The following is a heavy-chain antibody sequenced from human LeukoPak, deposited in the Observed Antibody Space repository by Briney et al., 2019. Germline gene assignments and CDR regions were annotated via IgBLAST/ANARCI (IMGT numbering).Heavy chain of an antibody. CDR3: ARESGSGSYYYYFDY. V-gene: IGHV3-66*01. J-gene: IGHJ4*02. Sequence: PGGSLRLSCAASGFTVSSNYMSWVRQAPGKGLEWVSVIYSGGSTYYADSVKGRFTISRDNSKNTLYLQMNSLRAEDTAVYYCARESGSGSYYYYFDYWGQGTQVTVSS. D-gene: IGHD3-10*01. CDR2: IYSGGST. CDR1: GFTVSSNY.